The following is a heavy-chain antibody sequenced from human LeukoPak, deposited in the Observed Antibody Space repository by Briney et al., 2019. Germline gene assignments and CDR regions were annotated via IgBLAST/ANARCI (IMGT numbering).Heavy chain of an antibody. CDR2: IYYSGST. Sequence: PSETLSLTCTVSGGSISSYYWSWIRQPPGKGLEWIGYIYYSGSTNYNPSLKSRVTISVDTSKNQFSLKLSSVTAADTAVYYCARDKEGYSGYYWGQGTLVTVSS. J-gene: IGHJ4*02. D-gene: IGHD1-26*01. CDR1: GGSISSYY. CDR3: ARDKEGYSGYY. V-gene: IGHV4-59*12.